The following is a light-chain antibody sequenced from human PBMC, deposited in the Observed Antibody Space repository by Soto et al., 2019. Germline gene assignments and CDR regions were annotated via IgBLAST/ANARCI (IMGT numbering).Light chain of an antibody. V-gene: IGKV3-15*01. CDR3: QQYGSSHELT. CDR1: QSVSRK. CDR2: GAS. Sequence: EILMTQSPSTLAVSPGERATLSCRASQSVSRKLAWYQQKPGQAPRLLIYGASTRATGIPTRFSGSGSGTDFTLTISRLEHEDFAVYYCQQYGSSHELTFGGGTKVDIK. J-gene: IGKJ4*01.